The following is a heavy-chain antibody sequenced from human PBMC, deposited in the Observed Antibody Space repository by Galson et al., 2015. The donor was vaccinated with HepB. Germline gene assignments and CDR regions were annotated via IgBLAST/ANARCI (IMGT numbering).Heavy chain of an antibody. Sequence: SLRLSCAASGFTFSSYAMHWVRQAPGKGLEWVAVIPYDGNYKYYADSVKGRFTISRDNSKNTLYLQMNSLRAEDTAVYYCARSVVATPTLGWGFDSWGQGTLVTVSS. CDR2: IPYDGNYK. V-gene: IGHV3-30-3*01. CDR3: ARSVVATPTLGWGFDS. J-gene: IGHJ4*02. CDR1: GFTFSSYA. D-gene: IGHD1-26*01.